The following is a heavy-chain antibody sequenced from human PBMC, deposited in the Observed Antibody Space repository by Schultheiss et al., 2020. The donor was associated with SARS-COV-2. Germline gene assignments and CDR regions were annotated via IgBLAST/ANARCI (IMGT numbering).Heavy chain of an antibody. CDR1: GGSFSGYY. J-gene: IGHJ6*02. D-gene: IGHD2-2*01. Sequence: SETLSLTCAVYGGSFSGYYWSWIRQPPGKGLEWIGEINHSGSTNYNPSLKSRVTISVDTSKNQFSLKLSSVTAADTAVYYCARDKMIVVPAASGYYGMDVWGQGTTVTVSS. V-gene: IGHV4-34*01. CDR3: ARDKMIVVPAASGYYGMDV. CDR2: INHSGST.